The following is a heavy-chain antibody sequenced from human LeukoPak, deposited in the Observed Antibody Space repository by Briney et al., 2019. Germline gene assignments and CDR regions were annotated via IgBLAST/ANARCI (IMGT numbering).Heavy chain of an antibody. V-gene: IGHV1-2*02. CDR3: ARVNVVGVPTALEY. D-gene: IGHD2-2*01. CDR1: GYTFSGFY. Sequence: ASVKVSCKASGYTFSGFYIHWVRQAPGQGLEWMGWINPNSGGTNYAQKFQGRVTMTRDTSISTAYMELSRVRADDTAVYYCARVNVVGVPTALEYWGQGTLVTVSS. J-gene: IGHJ4*02. CDR2: INPNSGGT.